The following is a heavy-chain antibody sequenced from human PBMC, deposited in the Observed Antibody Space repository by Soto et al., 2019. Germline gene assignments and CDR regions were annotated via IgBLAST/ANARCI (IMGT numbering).Heavy chain of an antibody. D-gene: IGHD2-15*01. V-gene: IGHV4-59*08. CDR2: VYSSGSS. Sequence: QVQLQESGPGLVKPSETLSLTCTVSGGSISSYFWSWIRQPPGKGLEWIGYVYSSGSSNSNPSLKSRVTISVDTSNNQLSLRLSSVTAADTAVYYCARRYCSGGCFFDYWGQGTLVTVSS. J-gene: IGHJ4*02. CDR1: GGSISSYF. CDR3: ARRYCSGGCFFDY.